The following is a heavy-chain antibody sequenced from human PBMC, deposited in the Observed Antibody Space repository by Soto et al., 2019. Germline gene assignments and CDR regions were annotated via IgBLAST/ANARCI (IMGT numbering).Heavy chain of an antibody. CDR3: ASAGGPFDY. D-gene: IGHD3-10*01. V-gene: IGHV3-72*01. CDR2: IRNKANGYTT. CDR1: GFTFSDHY. J-gene: IGHJ4*02. Sequence: EVQLVESGGGLVQPGGSLRLSCAASGFTFSDHYMDWVRQAPGKGLEWVGRIRNKANGYTTDYAASVKGRFTNSRDDSKNSVYLQLNSLRTEDAAVYYCASAGGPFDYWGQGTLVTVSS.